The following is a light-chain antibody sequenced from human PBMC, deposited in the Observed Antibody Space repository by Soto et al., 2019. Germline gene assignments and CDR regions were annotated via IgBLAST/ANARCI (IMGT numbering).Light chain of an antibody. CDR3: LQRSGWPWT. J-gene: IGKJ1*01. CDR1: QSVSSY. Sequence: EIVLTQSPATLSLSPGERATLSCRASQSVSSYLAWYQQKPGQAPRLLIYDASNRATDIPARFSGSGSGTGFTLTISRLGPEDFAGYYCLQRSGWPWTFGQGTKVEIK. CDR2: DAS. V-gene: IGKV3-11*01.